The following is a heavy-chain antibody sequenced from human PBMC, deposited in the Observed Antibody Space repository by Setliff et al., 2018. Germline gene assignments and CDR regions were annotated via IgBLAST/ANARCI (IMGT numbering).Heavy chain of an antibody. CDR3: ARVVSDYDFWSGYYTGGYFDY. V-gene: IGHV4-39*07. CDR1: GGSISSNGYY. J-gene: IGHJ4*02. CDR2: IYHNGIT. Sequence: SETLSLTCSVSGGSISSNGYYWGWIRQPPGMGLEWIGNIYHNGITYYNPSLKSRITISVDTSKNQFSLKLSSVTAADTAVYYCARVVSDYDFWSGYYTGGYFDYWGQGTLVTVS. D-gene: IGHD3-3*01.